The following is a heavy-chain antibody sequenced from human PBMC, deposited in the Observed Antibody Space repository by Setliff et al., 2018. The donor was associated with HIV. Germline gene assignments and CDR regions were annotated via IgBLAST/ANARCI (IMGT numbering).Heavy chain of an antibody. CDR3: ARHYTGYGPLHY. D-gene: IGHD5-12*01. V-gene: IGHV4-39*01. Sequence: SETLSLTCTVSGGSINSTSYYWGWIRQPPGNGLEWIGSIYHTGSTYYKPSLKSRVTISVDTSKNQFSLRLSSVAAGDTALYFCARHYTGYGPLHYWGQGTLVTVSS. CDR1: GGSINSTSYY. J-gene: IGHJ4*02. CDR2: IYHTGST.